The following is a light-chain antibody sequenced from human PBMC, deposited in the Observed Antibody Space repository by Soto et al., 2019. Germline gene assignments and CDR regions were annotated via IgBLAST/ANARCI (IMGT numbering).Light chain of an antibody. V-gene: IGKV1-5*03. CDR3: QQYDSYCT. J-gene: IGKJ4*01. Sequence: DIQMTQSPSTLSASVGDRVTITCRASQSIRSWLAWYQQKPGKAPRLLIYKASSLESGVPSRFSGSGSGTEFTLTISSLQPDDSATYYCQQYDSYCTFDGGTKVDIK. CDR1: QSIRSW. CDR2: KAS.